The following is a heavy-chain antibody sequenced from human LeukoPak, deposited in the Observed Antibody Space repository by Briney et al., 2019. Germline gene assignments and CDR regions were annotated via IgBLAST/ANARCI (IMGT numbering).Heavy chain of an antibody. Sequence: PSETLSLTRTVSGGSISSYYWSWIRQPPGKGLEWIGYIYYSGSTNYNPSLKSRVTISVDTSKSQFSLKLSSVTAADTAVYYCARDRGVVPAASIYYYYGMDVWGQGTTVTVSS. CDR2: IYYSGST. CDR3: ARDRGVVPAASIYYYYGMDV. J-gene: IGHJ6*02. D-gene: IGHD2-2*01. CDR1: GGSISSYY. V-gene: IGHV4-59*01.